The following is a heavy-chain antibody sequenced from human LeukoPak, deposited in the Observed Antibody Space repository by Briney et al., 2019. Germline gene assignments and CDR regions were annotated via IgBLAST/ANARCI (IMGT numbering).Heavy chain of an antibody. D-gene: IGHD6-13*01. V-gene: IGHV3-11*06. CDR1: GFTFSDYY. CDR3: ARDSSSWFAP. CDR2: ISGSSDYT. Sequence: GGSLRLSCAASGFTFSDYYMSWIRQAPGKGLEWVSYISGSSDYTNYADSVKGRFTISRDNAKNSLYLQMNSLRAEDTAVYYCARDSSSWFAPWGQGALVTVSS. J-gene: IGHJ5*02.